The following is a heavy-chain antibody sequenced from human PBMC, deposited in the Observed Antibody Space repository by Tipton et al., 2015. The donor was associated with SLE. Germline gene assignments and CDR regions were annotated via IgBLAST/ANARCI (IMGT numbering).Heavy chain of an antibody. CDR2: IYHSGST. Sequence: TLSLTCAVSSGSVSSSNWWSWVRQSPGKGLEWIGEIYHSGSTTYNPSFKNRVTISVDTSKNQFSLQLTSVTAADTALYFCTSGSGGYQRTDYWGQGTLVTVSS. V-gene: IGHV4-4*01. J-gene: IGHJ4*02. CDR3: TSGSGGYQRTDY. D-gene: IGHD5-12*01. CDR1: SGSVSSSNW.